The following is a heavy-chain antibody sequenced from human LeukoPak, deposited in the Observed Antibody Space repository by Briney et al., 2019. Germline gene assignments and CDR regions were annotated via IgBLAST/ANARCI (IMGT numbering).Heavy chain of an antibody. CDR2: FDPEDGET. J-gene: IGHJ3*02. CDR3: ATVRGAYYYDSSGYYQRQAFDI. Sequence: ASVNVSCKVSGYTLTELSMHWVRQAPGKGLEWMGGFDPEDGETIYAQKFQGRVTMTEDTSTDTAYMELSSLRSEDTAVYYCATVRGAYYYDSSGYYQRQAFDIWGQGTMVTVSS. CDR1: GYTLTELS. D-gene: IGHD3-22*01. V-gene: IGHV1-24*01.